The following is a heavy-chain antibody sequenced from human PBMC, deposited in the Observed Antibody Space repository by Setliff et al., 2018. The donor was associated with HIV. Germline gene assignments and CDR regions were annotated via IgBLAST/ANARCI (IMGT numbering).Heavy chain of an antibody. D-gene: IGHD6-19*01. CDR1: GGTFSNSA. CDR3: ARGWATGADSSPLDV. J-gene: IGHJ6*04. Sequence: SVKVSCKASGGTFSNSAISWVRQAPGQGPEWMGRIIPMFGTANYAQKFQGRVTITADKSTSTAYMELNRLISDDTAVYYCARGWATGADSSPLDVWGKGTTVTVSS. V-gene: IGHV1-69*06. CDR2: IIPMFGTA.